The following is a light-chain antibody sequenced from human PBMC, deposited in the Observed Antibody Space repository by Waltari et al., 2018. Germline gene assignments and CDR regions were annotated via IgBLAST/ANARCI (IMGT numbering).Light chain of an antibody. CDR2: AAS. CDR3: QQSYSVPLT. J-gene: IGKJ4*01. CDR1: QTVSTY. Sequence: DILMTQSPSSLSASVGDSITIPCRASQTVSTYLNWFQQKPGKAPKLLIYAASNLQSGVPSRFSGSGSGTDFTLTISSLQPEDFATYYCQQSYSVPLTFGGGTKVDIK. V-gene: IGKV1-39*01.